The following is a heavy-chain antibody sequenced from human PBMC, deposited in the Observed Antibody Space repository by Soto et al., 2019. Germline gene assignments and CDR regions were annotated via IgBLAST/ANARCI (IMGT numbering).Heavy chain of an antibody. CDR3: ARDSQRFLEWLVPYYFDY. V-gene: IGHV3-33*01. Sequence: GGSLRLSCAASGFTFSSYGMHWVRQAPGKGLEWVAVIWYDGSNKYYADSVKGRFTISRDNSKNTLYLQMNSLRAEDTAVYYCARDSQRFLEWLVPYYFDYWGQGTLVTVSS. CDR2: IWYDGSNK. D-gene: IGHD3-3*01. CDR1: GFTFSSYG. J-gene: IGHJ4*02.